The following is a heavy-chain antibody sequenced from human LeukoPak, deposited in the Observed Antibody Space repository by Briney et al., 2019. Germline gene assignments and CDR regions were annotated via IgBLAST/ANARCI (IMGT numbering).Heavy chain of an antibody. CDR2: IYHSGST. Sequence: PSETLSLTCAVSGGSISSGGYSWSWIRQPPGKGLEWIGYIYHSGSTYYNPSLKSRVTISVDRSKNQFSLKLSSVTAADTAVYYCARGRVSSYWGQGTLVTVSS. J-gene: IGHJ4*02. CDR3: ARGRVSSY. CDR1: GGSISSGGYS. V-gene: IGHV4-30-2*01.